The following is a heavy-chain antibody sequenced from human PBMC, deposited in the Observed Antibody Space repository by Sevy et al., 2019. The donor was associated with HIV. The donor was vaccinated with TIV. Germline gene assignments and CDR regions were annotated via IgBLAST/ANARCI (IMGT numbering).Heavy chain of an antibody. CDR2: ISSSSSYI. CDR1: GFTFSSYS. D-gene: IGHD3-22*01. CDR3: ARSNYYDSSGYRFGDAFDI. V-gene: IGHV3-21*01. J-gene: IGHJ3*02. Sequence: GGSLRLSCAASGFTFSSYSMNWVRQAPGKGLEWVSSISSSSSYIYYADSVKGRFTISRDNGKNSLYLQMNSLRAEDTAVYYCARSNYYDSSGYRFGDAFDIWGQGTMVTVSS.